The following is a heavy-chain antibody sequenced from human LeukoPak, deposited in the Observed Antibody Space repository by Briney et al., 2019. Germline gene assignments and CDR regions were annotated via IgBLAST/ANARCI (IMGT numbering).Heavy chain of an antibody. D-gene: IGHD6-19*01. V-gene: IGHV4-59*08. J-gene: IGHJ4*02. Sequence: SETLSLTCTVSGGSIRSSYWSWIRLPPGKGLEWIAYIYHGGGTNYNPSLKSRVTISVDTSKNQHSLKLRSVTAADTAVYFCARHSAYSSGWFHYWGQGTLVTVSS. CDR2: IYHGGGT. CDR1: GGSIRSSY. CDR3: ARHSAYSSGWFHY.